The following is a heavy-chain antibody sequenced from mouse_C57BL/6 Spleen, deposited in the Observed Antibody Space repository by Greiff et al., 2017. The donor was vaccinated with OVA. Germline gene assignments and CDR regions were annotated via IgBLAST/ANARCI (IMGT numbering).Heavy chain of an antibody. D-gene: IGHD1-1*01. CDR1: GFTFSDYG. CDR2: ISSGSSTI. Sequence: EVMLVESGGGLVKPGGSLKLSCAASGFTFSDYGMHWVRQAPEKGLEWVAYISSGSSTIYYADTVKGRFTISRDNAKNTLFLQMTSLRSEDTAMYYCAGEGNYYGSSYYFDDWGQGTTLTVSS. V-gene: IGHV5-17*01. J-gene: IGHJ2*01. CDR3: AGEGNYYGSSYYFDD.